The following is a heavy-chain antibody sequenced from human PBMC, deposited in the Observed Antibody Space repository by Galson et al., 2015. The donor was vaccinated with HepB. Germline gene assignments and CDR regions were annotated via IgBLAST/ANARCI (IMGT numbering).Heavy chain of an antibody. CDR2: IVGKGDST. D-gene: IGHD3-3*01. CDR1: GFTFNDYG. J-gene: IGHJ4*02. CDR3: ARDHVGSGYYYFDF. V-gene: IGHV3-20*04. Sequence: SLRLSCAASGFTFNDYGMSWVRQAPGKGLEWVSGIVGKGDSTGYADSVKGRFVISRDNAKNSLYLQMDSLRAEDTALYYCARDHVGSGYYYFDFWGQGILVTVSS.